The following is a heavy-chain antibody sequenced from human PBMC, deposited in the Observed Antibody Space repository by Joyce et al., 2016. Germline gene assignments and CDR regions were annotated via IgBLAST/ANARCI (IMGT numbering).Heavy chain of an antibody. CDR3: ARARKFGDYYSYFDP. CDR2: INPTDGSA. D-gene: IGHD3-3*01. V-gene: IGHV1-46*01. Sequence: QVQLVQSGAQVKKPGASVKVSCEASGYTITWNYLNWVRQVPGQGLEWVGRINPTDGSATYAQNFQGRFTMTRDMSTNTAYLELNRLRFEDTAIYYCARARKFGDYYSYFDPWGQGTLVTVSP. J-gene: IGHJ5*02. CDR1: GYTITWNY.